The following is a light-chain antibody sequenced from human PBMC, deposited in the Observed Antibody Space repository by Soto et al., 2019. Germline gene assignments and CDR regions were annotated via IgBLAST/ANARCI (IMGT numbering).Light chain of an antibody. CDR3: QQYGTSPVT. J-gene: IGKJ2*01. CDR1: QSVSNTY. Sequence: EIVLTQSPGTLSLSPGERTTLSCRASQSVSNTYLAWYQHKPGQAPRLLIYGASDRATGIPDRFSRSGSVTDFTLTISSLEPEDFALYYCQQYGTSPVTCGQGTKLEIK. CDR2: GAS. V-gene: IGKV3-20*01.